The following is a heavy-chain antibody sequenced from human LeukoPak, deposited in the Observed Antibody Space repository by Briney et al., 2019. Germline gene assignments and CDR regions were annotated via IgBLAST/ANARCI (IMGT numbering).Heavy chain of an antibody. Sequence: GGSLRLACAASGCTFSSYTMNWVRQPPGKGLKWVSNIGTSSTTIYYADSVKGRFTISRDNAKNSLYLQMNSLRAEDTAVYYCARGVTGNIDMDVWGQGTTVTVSS. CDR1: GCTFSSYT. D-gene: IGHD1-20*01. CDR2: IGTSSTTI. V-gene: IGHV3-48*04. CDR3: ARGVTGNIDMDV. J-gene: IGHJ6*02.